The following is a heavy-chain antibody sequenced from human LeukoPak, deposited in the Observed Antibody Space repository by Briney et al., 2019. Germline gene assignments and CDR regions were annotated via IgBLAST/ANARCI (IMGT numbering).Heavy chain of an antibody. Sequence: GGSLRLSCAASGFTFSSYAMSWVRQAPGKGLEWVSAISGSGGSTYYADSVKGRFTISRDNSKNTLYLQMNSLRAEDTAVYYCAKDSTRHTYYYGSGSPDFDYWGQGTLVTVSS. CDR2: ISGSGGST. CDR1: GFTFSSYA. V-gene: IGHV3-23*01. D-gene: IGHD3-10*01. CDR3: AKDSTRHTYYYGSGSPDFDY. J-gene: IGHJ4*02.